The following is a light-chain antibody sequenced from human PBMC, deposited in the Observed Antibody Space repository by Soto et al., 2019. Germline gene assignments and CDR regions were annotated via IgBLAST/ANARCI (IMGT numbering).Light chain of an antibody. J-gene: IGKJ1*01. Sequence: AIQMTQSLSSLSVSGRDRVTITCRASQDIRNDLHLYQQKPGEAPNLLIYAETTFQSGVPSRFSGSGSGTHFNLNISSLQPEDLATYFCLQDNSYPWTFGQGTKVDIK. V-gene: IGKV1-6*01. CDR3: LQDNSYPWT. CDR2: AET. CDR1: QDIRND.